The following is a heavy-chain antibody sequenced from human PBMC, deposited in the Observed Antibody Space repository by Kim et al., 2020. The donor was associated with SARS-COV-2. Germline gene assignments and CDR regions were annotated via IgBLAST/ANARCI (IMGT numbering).Heavy chain of an antibody. CDR1: GFTVSSNY. CDR3: ARWTGSGSFYWFDP. Sequence: GGSLRLSCAASGFTVSSNYMSWVRQAPGKGLEWVSVIYSGGSTYYADSVKGRFTISRHNSKNTLYLQMNSLRAEDTAVYYCARWTGSGSFYWFDPWGQGTLVTVSS. J-gene: IGHJ5*02. D-gene: IGHD3-10*01. V-gene: IGHV3-53*04. CDR2: IYSGGST.